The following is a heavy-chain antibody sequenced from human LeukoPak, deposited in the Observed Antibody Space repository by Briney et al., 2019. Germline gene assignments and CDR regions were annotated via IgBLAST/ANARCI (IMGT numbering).Heavy chain of an antibody. CDR3: ARSSGGNWYFDL. CDR2: IIPIFGIA. Sequence: PVKVSCKASGGTFSSYAISWVRQAPGQGLEWMGRIIPIFGIANYAQKFQGRVTITADKSTSTAYMELSSLRSEDTAVYYCARSSGGNWYFDLWGRGTLVTVSS. V-gene: IGHV1-69*04. J-gene: IGHJ2*01. CDR1: GGTFSSYA. D-gene: IGHD3-16*01.